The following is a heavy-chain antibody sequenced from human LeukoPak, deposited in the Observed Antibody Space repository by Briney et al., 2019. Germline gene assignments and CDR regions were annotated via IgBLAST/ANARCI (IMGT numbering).Heavy chain of an antibody. J-gene: IGHJ4*02. D-gene: IGHD1-26*01. Sequence: GASVKVSCKASGYTFTAYYMHWVRHAPGQGLEWMGWINPNSGCTNYAQKFQGRVTMTRDTSISTAYMEPSRLRSDDTAVYSCARGGQGAPLDYWGQGSLVTVSS. CDR3: ARGGQGAPLDY. CDR1: GYTFTAYY. CDR2: INPNSGCT. V-gene: IGHV1-2*02.